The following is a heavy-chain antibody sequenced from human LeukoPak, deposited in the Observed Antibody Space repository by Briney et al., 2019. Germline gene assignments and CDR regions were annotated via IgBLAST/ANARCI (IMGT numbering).Heavy chain of an antibody. Sequence: ASVKVSCEASGYSFTSYDLSWVRQATGQGLEWMGWMNPNSGNTGYAQKFQGRVTMTRDTSISTAYMELTGLTSEDTAIYYCARGLAVAGTGYWGQGTLVTVSS. CDR2: MNPNSGNT. CDR3: ARGLAVAGTGY. J-gene: IGHJ4*02. CDR1: GYSFTSYD. D-gene: IGHD6-19*01. V-gene: IGHV1-8*01.